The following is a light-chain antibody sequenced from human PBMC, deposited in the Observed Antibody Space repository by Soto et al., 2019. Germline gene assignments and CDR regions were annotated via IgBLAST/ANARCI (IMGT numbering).Light chain of an antibody. CDR1: QSVSSY. CDR2: DAS. Sequence: EIVLTQSPATLSLSPGERATLSCRASQSVSSYLAWYQQKPGQAPRLLIYDASNRATGIPARFSVSGSGTDFTLTISSLEPEDFAVYYCQQGSNWPPTFGQGTKVEIK. CDR3: QQGSNWPPT. J-gene: IGKJ1*01. V-gene: IGKV3-11*01.